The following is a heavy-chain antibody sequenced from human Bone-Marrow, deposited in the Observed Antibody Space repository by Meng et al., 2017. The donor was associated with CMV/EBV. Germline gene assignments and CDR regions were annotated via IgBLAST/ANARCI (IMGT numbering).Heavy chain of an antibody. CDR3: ARDQVIWGANPALDYYYGMDV. V-gene: IGHV3-30*04. Sequence: GEPLKISCAASGFTFSSYAMHWVRQAPGKGLEWVAVISYDESNKYYTDSVKGRFTISRDNSKNTLYPQMNSLRAEDTAVYYCARDQVIWGANPALDYYYGMDVWGQGTTVTVSS. D-gene: IGHD1-26*01. CDR1: GFTFSSYA. CDR2: ISYDESNK. J-gene: IGHJ6*02.